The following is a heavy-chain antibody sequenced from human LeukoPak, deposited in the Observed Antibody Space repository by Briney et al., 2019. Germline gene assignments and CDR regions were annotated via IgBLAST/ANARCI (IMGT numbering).Heavy chain of an antibody. CDR1: GFAFSTYS. CDR2: ISSSSTYI. Sequence: GGSLRLSCAASGFAFSTYSMNWVRQAPGKGLEWVSSISSSSTYIYYADSVKGRFTISRDNAKNSLYLQMNSLRAEDTAVYYCAREHYYDSSPYWGQGALVTVSS. D-gene: IGHD3-22*01. V-gene: IGHV3-21*01. J-gene: IGHJ4*02. CDR3: AREHYYDSSPY.